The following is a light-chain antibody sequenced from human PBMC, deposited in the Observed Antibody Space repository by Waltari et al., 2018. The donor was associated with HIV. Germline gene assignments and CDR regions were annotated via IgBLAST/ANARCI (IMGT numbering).Light chain of an antibody. J-gene: IGKJ2*01. V-gene: IGKV1-39*01. CDR1: QSISDF. Sequence: DIQMTQSPSPLSASVGDRVTITCRASQSISDFLNWYQQKPGKAPQLLISSASTLQSGVPSRFSGSGSGTDFTLTINSLQPEDFATYYCQQSDSIPYTFGHGTKLDIK. CDR2: SAS. CDR3: QQSDSIPYT.